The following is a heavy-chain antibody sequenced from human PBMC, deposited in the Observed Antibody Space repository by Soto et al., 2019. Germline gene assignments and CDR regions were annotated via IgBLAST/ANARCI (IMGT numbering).Heavy chain of an antibody. CDR3: ARSRTGSDWCYFDY. Sequence: SETLSLTCTVSGGSISSSSYYWGWIRQPPGKGLEWIGSIYYSGSTYYNPSLKSRVTISVDTSKNQFSLKLSSVTAADTAVYYCARSRTGSDWCYFDYWGQGTLVTVSS. CDR1: GGSISSSSYY. V-gene: IGHV4-39*01. J-gene: IGHJ4*02. CDR2: IYYSGST. D-gene: IGHD1-1*01.